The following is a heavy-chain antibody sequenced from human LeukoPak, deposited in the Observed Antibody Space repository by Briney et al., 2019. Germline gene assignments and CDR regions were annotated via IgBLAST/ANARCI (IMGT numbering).Heavy chain of an antibody. V-gene: IGHV1-18*01. D-gene: IGHD1-1*01. CDR3: ARVTTERDWFDP. CDR2: ISAYNGNT. J-gene: IGHJ5*02. Sequence: EASVKVSCKASGYTFTSYGINWVRQAPGQGLEWMGWISAYNGNTDYAQNLQGRVTKTTDTSTSTAYMELRSLRSDDTAVYYCARVTTERDWFDPWGQGTLVTVSS. CDR1: GYTFTSYG.